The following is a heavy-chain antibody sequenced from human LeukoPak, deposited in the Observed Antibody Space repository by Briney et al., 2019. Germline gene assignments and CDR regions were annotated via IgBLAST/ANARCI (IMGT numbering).Heavy chain of an antibody. CDR3: ARQYYDFWSGYYPTDY. D-gene: IGHD3-3*01. V-gene: IGHV3-48*01. Sequence: GGSLRLSCAASGFTFSSYSMNWVRQAPGKGLEWVSYISSSSSTIYYADSVKGRFTISRDNAKNSLYLQMNSLRGEDTAVYYCARQYYDFWSGYYPTDYWGQGTLVTVSS. CDR1: GFTFSSYS. J-gene: IGHJ4*02. CDR2: ISSSSSTI.